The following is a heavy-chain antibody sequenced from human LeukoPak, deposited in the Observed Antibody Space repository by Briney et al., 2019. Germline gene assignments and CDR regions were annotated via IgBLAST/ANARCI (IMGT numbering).Heavy chain of an antibody. CDR2: FSGSGGST. CDR3: AKARRSACSSTSCYPFDY. Sequence: SGGSLRVSAAAPGFTFSSYAMSWVGQAPGLGLHSISAFSGSGGSTYYADSVKGRFTISRDNSKDTLYLQMNSLRAEDTAVYYCAKARRSACSSTSCYPFDYWGQGTLVTVSS. J-gene: IGHJ4*02. V-gene: IGHV3-23*01. CDR1: GFTFSSYA. D-gene: IGHD2-2*01.